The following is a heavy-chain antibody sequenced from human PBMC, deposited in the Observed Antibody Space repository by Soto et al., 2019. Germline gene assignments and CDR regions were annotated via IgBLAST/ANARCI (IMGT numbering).Heavy chain of an antibody. V-gene: IGHV3-23*04. CDR2: ISGSGGSA. CDR1: GFTFRSYA. J-gene: IGHJ4*02. D-gene: IGHD6-19*01. Sequence: EVQLVESGGGLVQPGGSLRLSCAASGFTFRSYAMSWVRQAPGQGLEWVSSISGSGGSAFYVDSVKGRFTISRDNSKNTLQLQMNSLRADDTAIYYCAKDTAVSGTFVVTFDSWGQGSLVTVSS. CDR3: AKDTAVSGTFVVTFDS.